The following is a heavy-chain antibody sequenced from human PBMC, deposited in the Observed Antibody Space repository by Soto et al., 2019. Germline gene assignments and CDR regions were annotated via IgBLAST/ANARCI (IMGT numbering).Heavy chain of an antibody. Sequence: QVQLQESGPGLVKPSQTLSLTCTVSGGSISSGGYYWTWIRQHPGKGLEWIGYNYYSGITYYNPSLKSRVTMSLDTSKNQVSLKLSSVTAADPAVYYCARGSSIAGLYYGMDVWGQGTTVTVSS. J-gene: IGHJ6*02. CDR2: NYYSGIT. D-gene: IGHD6-6*01. V-gene: IGHV4-31*03. CDR3: ARGSSIAGLYYGMDV. CDR1: GGSISSGGYY.